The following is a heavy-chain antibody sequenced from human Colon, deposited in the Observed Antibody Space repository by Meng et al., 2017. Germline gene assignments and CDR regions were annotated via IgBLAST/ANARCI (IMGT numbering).Heavy chain of an antibody. D-gene: IGHD5-24*01. V-gene: IGHV1-18*01. CDR1: GYSFTNYD. CDR3: ARDRLNYWFDP. J-gene: IGHJ5*02. CDR2: ITPYNGNA. Sequence: QVQLVQSGAEVKKPGASVKVSCKTSGYSFTNYDIGWVRQAPGQGLEWVGSITPYNGNAKSSQKFQGRVTMTTDTSTSTAYLELRSLRSDDTAVYFCARDRLNYWFDPWGQGTLVTASS.